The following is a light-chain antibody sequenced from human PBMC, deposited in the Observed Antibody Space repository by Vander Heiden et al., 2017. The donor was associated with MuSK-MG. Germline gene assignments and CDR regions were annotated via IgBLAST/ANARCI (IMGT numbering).Light chain of an antibody. CDR1: QSVSGSY. CDR3: QQYGDSRLT. J-gene: IGKJ4*01. CDR2: GTS. V-gene: IGKV3-20*01. Sequence: EIVLTQSPGTLSLSPGERASLSCRASQSVSGSYIAWYQQKPGQSPRLLIHGTSGRAAGIPDRFGGFGSGTDFTLTISRLEPEDFAVYYCQQYGDSRLTFGGGTRVEIK.